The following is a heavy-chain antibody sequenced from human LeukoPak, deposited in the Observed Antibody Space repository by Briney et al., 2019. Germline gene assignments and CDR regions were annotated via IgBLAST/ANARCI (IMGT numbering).Heavy chain of an antibody. V-gene: IGHV5-10-1*01. CDR3: ARHEGIVPADF. CDR1: GYSFTSYW. Sequence: GESLGISCKGSGYSFTSYWISWGRPMPGKGEEWMGRIDTRDCYTNYSPSFQGHVTISADKSITTAYLQWSSLKASDTAMYYCARHEGIVPADFWGQGTLVTVSS. J-gene: IGHJ4*02. CDR2: IDTRDCYT. D-gene: IGHD2-2*01.